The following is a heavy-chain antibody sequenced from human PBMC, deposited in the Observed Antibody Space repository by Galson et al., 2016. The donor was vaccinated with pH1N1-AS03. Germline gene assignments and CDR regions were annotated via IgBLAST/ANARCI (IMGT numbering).Heavy chain of an antibody. CDR3: ARDGGKITLGGFYAFDL. V-gene: IGHV4-61*02. Sequence: TLSLTCTVSGGSISSDTFYWSWIRQPAGKGLEWIGRIYPSGSTNYHPSLKSRVTISVDTSKNQFSLKLSSVTAADTALYFCARDGGKITLGGFYAFDLWGQGTMVAVSS. J-gene: IGHJ3*01. D-gene: IGHD3-16*01. CDR1: GGSISSDTFY. CDR2: IYPSGST.